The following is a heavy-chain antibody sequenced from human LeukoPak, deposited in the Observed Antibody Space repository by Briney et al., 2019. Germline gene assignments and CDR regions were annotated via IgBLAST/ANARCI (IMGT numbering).Heavy chain of an antibody. D-gene: IGHD2-2*01. V-gene: IGHV1-18*01. CDR1: GYTFTSYG. J-gene: IGHJ3*02. Sequence: ASVKVSCKASGYTFTSYGISWVRQAPGQGLEWMGWISAYNGNTNYAQKLQGRVTMTTDTSTSTAYMELRSLRSDDTAVYYCASPVVVPATGAFDIWGQGTMVTVSS. CDR3: ASPVVVPATGAFDI. CDR2: ISAYNGNT.